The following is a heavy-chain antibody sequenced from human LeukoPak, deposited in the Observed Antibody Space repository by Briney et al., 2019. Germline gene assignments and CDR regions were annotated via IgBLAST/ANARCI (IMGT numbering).Heavy chain of an antibody. CDR2: ISGDGSTT. J-gene: IGHJ4*02. D-gene: IGHD3-10*01. CDR3: ARRSGSTFSYYFDY. CDR1: GFSFSGSW. Sequence: GGSLRLSCAASGFSFSGSWMHWVRHAPGKGLVWVSLISGDGSTTTYADSVKGRFTISRDNAKNTVYLQMNSLRAEDTAVYYCARRSGSTFSYYFDYWGQGTLVTVSS. V-gene: IGHV3-74*03.